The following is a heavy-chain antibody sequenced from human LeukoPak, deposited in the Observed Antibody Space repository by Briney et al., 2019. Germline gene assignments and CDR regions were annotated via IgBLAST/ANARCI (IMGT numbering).Heavy chain of an antibody. J-gene: IGHJ4*02. Sequence: GGSLRLSCVASGFTFDDYAMYWVRQAPGKGLEWVSGISWNSGSIVYADSLKGRFTISRDNAKTSRYLQMHSLRAEDTALYSCAKDSSRDGYSPVLDYWGQGTLVTVSS. D-gene: IGHD5-24*01. CDR2: ISWNSGSI. V-gene: IGHV3-9*01. CDR1: GFTFDDYA. CDR3: AKDSSRDGYSPVLDY.